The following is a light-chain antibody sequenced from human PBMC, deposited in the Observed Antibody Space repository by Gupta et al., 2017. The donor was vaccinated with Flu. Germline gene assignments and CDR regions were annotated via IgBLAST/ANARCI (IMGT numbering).Light chain of an antibody. CDR2: EAS. CDR1: QSVSSS. CDR3: QQGNSWPYA. J-gene: IGKJ4*01. Sequence: APRSSAPRDRRASYCRANQSVSSSLDWYQQKPGQAPRLLIYEASDRDTGIPARFSGSGSGTDFTLTISSVEPEDFAVYYCQQGNSWPYAVGGGTKVEIK. V-gene: IGKV3-11*01.